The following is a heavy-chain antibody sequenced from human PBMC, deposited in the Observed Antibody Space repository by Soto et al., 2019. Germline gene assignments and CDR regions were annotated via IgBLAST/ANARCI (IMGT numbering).Heavy chain of an antibody. D-gene: IGHD4-17*01. Sequence: QVQLQESGPGLVKPSGTLSLTCAVSSGSISSSNWWSWFRQPPGKRLEWIGGIYHSGSTNYNPSLKRRVTISVHKSKHQFPLKLGSVTAADTGVYYCARRRDYVVHDSFYIWGQGTMVPGSS. V-gene: IGHV4-4*02. CDR1: SGSISSSNW. CDR3: ARRRDYVVHDSFYI. J-gene: IGHJ3*02. CDR2: IYHSGST.